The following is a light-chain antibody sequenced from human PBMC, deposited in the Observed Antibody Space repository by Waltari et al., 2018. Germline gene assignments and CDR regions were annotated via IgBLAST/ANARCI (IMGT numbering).Light chain of an antibody. Sequence: QSALTQPASVSGSPGQSITISCIGTSSDVGGYDYVSWYQQHPGKPPKLMIYDVTNRPSGFSDRLSGSKSGNTASLTISGLQAEDEADYYCSSFTSSSTLVFGGGTELTVL. CDR3: SSFTSSSTLV. J-gene: IGLJ2*01. V-gene: IGLV2-14*03. CDR1: SSDVGGYDY. CDR2: DVT.